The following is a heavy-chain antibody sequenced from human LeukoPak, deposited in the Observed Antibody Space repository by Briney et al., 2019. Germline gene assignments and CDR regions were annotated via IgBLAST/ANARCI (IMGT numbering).Heavy chain of an antibody. D-gene: IGHD4-23*01. CDR1: GFTFSYYS. J-gene: IGHJ4*02. Sequence: GGSLRLSCAASGFTFSYYSMNWVRQAPGKGLEWISYISRSSSTIYYTDSVRGRFTISRDDAKNSVFLQINSLRAEDTAVYYCAKRGDPMTTVVSSYFDYWGQGTLVTVSS. CDR2: ISRSSSTI. CDR3: AKRGDPMTTVVSSYFDY. V-gene: IGHV3-48*04.